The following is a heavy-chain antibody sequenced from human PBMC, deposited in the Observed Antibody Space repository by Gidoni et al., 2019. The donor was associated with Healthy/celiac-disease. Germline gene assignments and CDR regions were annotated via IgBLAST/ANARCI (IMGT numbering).Heavy chain of an antibody. CDR1: GYTCTSYD. Sequence: QVQLVQSGAEVTKPGAPVKVSCKASGYTCTSYDIHWVRQATGQGLEWMGWMKPNSSNTGYAQKFQGRVTMTRNTSISTAYMELSSLRAEDTAVYYCARAGDIVNYDLDYWGQGTLGTVSS. CDR3: ARAGDIVNYDLDY. D-gene: IGHD2-15*01. J-gene: IGHJ4*02. CDR2: MKPNSSNT. V-gene: IGHV1-8*01.